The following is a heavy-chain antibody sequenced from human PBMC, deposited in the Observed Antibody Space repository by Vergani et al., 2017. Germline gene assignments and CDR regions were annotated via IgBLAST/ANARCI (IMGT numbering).Heavy chain of an antibody. D-gene: IGHD3-22*01. J-gene: IGHJ4*02. Sequence: QVQLQQWGAGLLKPSETLSLTCAVYGGSFSGYYWSWIRQPPGKGLEWIGEINHRGSTNYNPSLKSRVTISVDTSKNPFSLKLSSVTAADTAVYYWARGHLASTYYYDSSGYGYWGQGTLVTVSS. CDR1: GGSFSGYY. CDR3: ARGHLASTYYYDSSGYGY. CDR2: INHRGST. V-gene: IGHV4-34*01.